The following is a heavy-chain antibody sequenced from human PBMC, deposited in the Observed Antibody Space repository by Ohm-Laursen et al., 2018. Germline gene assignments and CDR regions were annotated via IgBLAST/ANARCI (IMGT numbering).Heavy chain of an antibody. CDR3: ARFPRVKWELLKYYYYGMDV. D-gene: IGHD1-26*01. CDR2: ISGYNGDT. CDR1: GYTFTNYG. V-gene: IGHV1-18*01. J-gene: IGHJ6*02. Sequence: ASVKVSCKASGYTFTNYGISWVRQAPGQGLEWMGWISGYNGDTNYAQKFQGRVTMTTDTSTNTAYMELRSLRSEDTAVYYCARFPRVKWELLKYYYYGMDVWGQGTTVTVSS.